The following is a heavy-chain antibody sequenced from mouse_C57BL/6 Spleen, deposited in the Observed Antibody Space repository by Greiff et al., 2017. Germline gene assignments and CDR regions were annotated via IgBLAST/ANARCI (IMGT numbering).Heavy chain of an antibody. V-gene: IGHV5-9*01. CDR1: GFTFSSYT. CDR2: ISGGGGNT. D-gene: IGHD2-3*01. J-gene: IGHJ1*03. CDR3: ARHEWLLPNWYFDV. Sequence: DVMLVESGGGLVKPGGSLKLSCAASGFTFSSYTMSWVRQTPEKRLEWVATISGGGGNTYYPDSVKGRFTISRDNAKNTLYLQMSSLRSEDTALYYCARHEWLLPNWYFDVWGTGTTVTVSS.